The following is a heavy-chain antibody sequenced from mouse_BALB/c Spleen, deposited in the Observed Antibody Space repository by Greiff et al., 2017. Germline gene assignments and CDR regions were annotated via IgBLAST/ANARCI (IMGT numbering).Heavy chain of an antibody. V-gene: IGHV5-17*02. CDR2: ISSGSSTI. CDR3: ARGRGNYYAMDY. Sequence: EVQVVESGGGLVQPGGSRKLSCAASGFTFSSFGMHWVRQAPEKGLEWVAYISSGSSTIYYADTVKGRFTISRDNPKNTLFLQMTSLRSEDTAMYYCARGRGNYYAMDYWGQGTSVTVSS. D-gene: IGHD2-1*01. J-gene: IGHJ4*01. CDR1: GFTFSSFG.